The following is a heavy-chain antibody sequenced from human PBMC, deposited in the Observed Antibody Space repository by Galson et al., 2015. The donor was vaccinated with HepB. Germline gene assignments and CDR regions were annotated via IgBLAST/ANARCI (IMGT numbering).Heavy chain of an antibody. CDR3: ARGNLPTIVVVPAAIYYYYYGMDV. V-gene: IGHV1-69*06. CDR1: GGTFSSYA. D-gene: IGHD2-2*01. Sequence: SVKVSCKASGGTFSSYAISWVRQAPGQGLEWMGGIIPIFGTANYAQKFQGRVTITADKSTSTAYMELSSLRSEDTAVYYCARGNLPTIVVVPAAIYYYYYGMDVWGQGTTVTVSS. J-gene: IGHJ6*02. CDR2: IIPIFGTA.